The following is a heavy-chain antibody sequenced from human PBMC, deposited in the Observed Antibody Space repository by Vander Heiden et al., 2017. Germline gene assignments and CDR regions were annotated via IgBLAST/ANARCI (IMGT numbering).Heavy chain of an antibody. CDR3: ARHSFGNSWPFDS. V-gene: IGHV3-74*01. D-gene: IGHD6-13*01. Sequence: EVQLVESGGGLVQPGGSLRLSCAASGFTFSRDWMHWVRQVPGKGLVWVSHISGDGSSTNYADSVKGRFTISRDNAKNTLYLEMNSLSAEDTAVYHCARHSFGNSWPFDSWGQGTLVTVSS. CDR2: ISGDGSST. J-gene: IGHJ4*02. CDR1: GFTFSRDW.